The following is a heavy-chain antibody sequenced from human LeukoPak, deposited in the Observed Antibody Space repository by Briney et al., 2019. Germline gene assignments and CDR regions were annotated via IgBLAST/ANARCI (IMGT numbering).Heavy chain of an antibody. D-gene: IGHD2-21*02. Sequence: SETLSLTCTVSGGSISSSSYYWGWIRQPPGKGLEWIGSIYYSGSTYYNPSLKSRVTISVDTSKNQFSLKLSSVTAADTAVYYCARDRGIVVVTGGAFDIWGQGTMVTVSS. J-gene: IGHJ3*02. CDR2: IYYSGST. CDR3: ARDRGIVVVTGGAFDI. V-gene: IGHV4-39*07. CDR1: GGSISSSSYY.